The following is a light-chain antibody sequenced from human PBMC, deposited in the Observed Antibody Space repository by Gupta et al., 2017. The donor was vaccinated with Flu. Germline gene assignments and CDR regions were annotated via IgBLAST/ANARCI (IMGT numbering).Light chain of an antibody. V-gene: IGLV1-47*01. Sequence: QSVLTKPPSASGTPGQWATISCSGSSSNIGSNYVYWYQQLPGTAPKLLIYRNNQRPSGVPDRFSGSKSGTSAFLAISGLRSEDEADYYCAAWDDSLSGPVVVGGGTKLTVL. J-gene: IGLJ2*01. CDR2: RNN. CDR3: AAWDDSLSGPVV. CDR1: SSNIGSNY.